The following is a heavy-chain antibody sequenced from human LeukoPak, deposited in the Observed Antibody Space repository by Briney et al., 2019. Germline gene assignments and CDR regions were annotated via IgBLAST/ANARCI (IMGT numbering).Heavy chain of an antibody. Sequence: PGGSLRLSCAASEFSVGSNYMTWVRQAPGKGLEWVSLIYSGGSTYYADSVKGRFTISRDNSKNTLYLQMNSLRAEDTAVYYCARASYSSSSDYDYWGQGTLVTVSS. V-gene: IGHV3-66*01. CDR2: IYSGGST. D-gene: IGHD6-6*01. CDR3: ARASYSSSSDYDY. CDR1: EFSVGSNY. J-gene: IGHJ4*02.